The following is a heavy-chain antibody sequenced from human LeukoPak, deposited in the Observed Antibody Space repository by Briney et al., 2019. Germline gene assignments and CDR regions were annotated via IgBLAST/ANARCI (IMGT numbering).Heavy chain of an antibody. J-gene: IGHJ4*02. CDR1: LDSTTSNF. CDR3: AREIFGGYNPGAY. Sequence: SETLSLTCTASLDSTTSNFWSWVRQPPGKGPEWIGEIHRSGSPNYNPSLQSRVTISIDRSRNQIALELSSVTAADTAVYYCAREIFGGYNPGAYWGQGILVTVSS. CDR2: IHRSGSP. V-gene: IGHV4-4*02. D-gene: IGHD3-3*01.